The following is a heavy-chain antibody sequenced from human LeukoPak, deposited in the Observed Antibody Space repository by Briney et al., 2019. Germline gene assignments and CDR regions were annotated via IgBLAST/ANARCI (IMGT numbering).Heavy chain of an antibody. Sequence: SETLSLTCSVSGGSISGYYWSWIRQPPGKGLEWIGYISHSGSTNYNASLKSRVTMSVDTSRNQFSLKLSSVTAADTAIYYCARDYGFREGSGYDYYFDYWGQGTLVTVSS. CDR2: ISHSGST. V-gene: IGHV4-59*01. J-gene: IGHJ4*02. CDR3: ARDYGFREGSGYDYYFDY. CDR1: GGSISGYY. D-gene: IGHD5-12*01.